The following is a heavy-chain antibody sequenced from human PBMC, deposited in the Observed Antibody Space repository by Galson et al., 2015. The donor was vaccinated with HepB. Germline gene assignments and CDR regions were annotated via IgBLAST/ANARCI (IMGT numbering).Heavy chain of an antibody. D-gene: IGHD3-3*01. J-gene: IGHJ4*02. CDR1: GFTFRNYG. CDR3: AKDFYDFWSNYYDF. CDR2: ISNDGSNQ. Sequence: SLRLSCAASGFTFRNYGMHWVRQVPGKGLEWVALISNDGSNQHYADSVRGRFTISRDNSENTLYLQMNRLRADDTAVYYCAKDFYDFWSNYYDFWGQGILVSVSS. V-gene: IGHV3-30*18.